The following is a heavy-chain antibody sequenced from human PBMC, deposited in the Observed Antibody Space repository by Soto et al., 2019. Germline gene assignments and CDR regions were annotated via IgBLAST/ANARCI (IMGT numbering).Heavy chain of an antibody. V-gene: IGHV4-4*02. CDR2: IYYSGST. CDR1: GGSISSINW. D-gene: IGHD3-10*01. J-gene: IGHJ5*02. Sequence: SETLSLTCGVSGGSISSINWWSWVRQTPGKGLEWIGEIYYSGSTNYNPSLTSRVSMSVDKSRNQFFPNLTSLTAADTAVYYCARSSGLYATYHFDAWGRGTLVTVSS. CDR3: ARSSGLYATYHFDA.